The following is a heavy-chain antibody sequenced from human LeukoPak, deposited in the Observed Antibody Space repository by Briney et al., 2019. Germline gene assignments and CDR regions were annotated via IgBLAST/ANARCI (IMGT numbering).Heavy chain of an antibody. CDR3: AKDLYYYGSGGYWGADF. CDR1: GFTFNNFA. D-gene: IGHD3-10*01. CDR2: VSYDGVNK. J-gene: IGHJ4*02. V-gene: IGHV3-30-3*01. Sequence: PGGSLRLSCAASGFTFNNFAMHWVRQVLGKGLEWVAIVSYDGVNKYYSDSVKGRFTISRDNSNNTLYLQMNSLRVEDTAVYYCAKDLYYYGSGGYWGADFWGQGTLVTVSS.